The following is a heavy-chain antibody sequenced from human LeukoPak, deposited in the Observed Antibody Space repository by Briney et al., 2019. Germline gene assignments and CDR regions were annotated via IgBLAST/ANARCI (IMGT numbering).Heavy chain of an antibody. Sequence: GGSLRLSCAASGFTFSSYWMSWVRQAPGKGLEWVSAISGSGGSTYYADSVKGRFTISRDNSKNTLYLQMNSLRAEDTAVYYCAKDLSSRGGYFDYWGQGTLVTVSS. CDR1: GFTFSSYW. CDR3: AKDLSSRGGYFDY. V-gene: IGHV3-23*01. D-gene: IGHD6-13*01. CDR2: ISGSGGST. J-gene: IGHJ4*02.